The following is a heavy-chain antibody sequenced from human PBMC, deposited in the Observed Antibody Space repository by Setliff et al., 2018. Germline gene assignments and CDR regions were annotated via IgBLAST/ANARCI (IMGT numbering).Heavy chain of an antibody. Sequence: GASVKVSCKVSGGRFSDYSISWVRQARGQGLEWMGEIIPIFDIADVSQKFQGRVVLTADESTSTGHMELSSLSSGDTAVYYCAVATVVGRADYYYMDVWGKGTMVTVSS. CDR1: GGRFSDYS. V-gene: IGHV1-69*13. D-gene: IGHD5-12*01. CDR2: IIPIFDIA. J-gene: IGHJ6*03. CDR3: AVATVVGRADYYYMDV.